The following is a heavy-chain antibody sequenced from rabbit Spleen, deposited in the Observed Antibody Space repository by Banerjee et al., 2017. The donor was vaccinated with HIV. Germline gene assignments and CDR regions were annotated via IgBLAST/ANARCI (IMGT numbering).Heavy chain of an antibody. D-gene: IGHD6-1*01. Sequence: QSLEESGGDLVKPGASLTLTCTASGFSFSSSYWICWVRQAPEKGLEWIACIYTSSGSTDCASWAKGRFTISVSSSTTVTLQMTSLTAADTATCFCARRNGNAAFDLWGPGTLVTV. J-gene: IGHJ4*01. V-gene: IGHV1S40*01. CDR3: ARRNGNAAFDL. CDR1: GFSFSSSYW. CDR2: IYTSSGST.